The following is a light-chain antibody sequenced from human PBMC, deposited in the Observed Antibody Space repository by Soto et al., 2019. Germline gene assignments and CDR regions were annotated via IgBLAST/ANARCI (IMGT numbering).Light chain of an antibody. V-gene: IGKV3-20*01. Sequence: EIVLTQSPGTLSLSPGERATLSCRASQSRSSSALAWYQHKPGQAPRLLIYGASSRATDIPNRVSGSGSGTDFTLTITRLEPEDFAVYYCQQYGSSPRTFGQGTKVEIK. J-gene: IGKJ1*01. CDR2: GAS. CDR1: QSRSSSA. CDR3: QQYGSSPRT.